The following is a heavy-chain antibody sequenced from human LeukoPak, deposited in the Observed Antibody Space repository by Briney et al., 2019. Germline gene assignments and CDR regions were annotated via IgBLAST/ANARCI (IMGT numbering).Heavy chain of an antibody. CDR2: ISSSGSTI. D-gene: IGHD3-10*01. J-gene: IGHJ2*01. CDR3: ARVGRGAKIERVNWYFDL. V-gene: IGHV3-11*01. CDR1: GFTFSDYY. Sequence: PGGSLRLSCAASGFTFSDYYMSWIRQAPGKGLEWVSYISSSGSTIYYADSVKGRFTISRDNAKNSLYLQMNSLRAEDTAVYYCARVGRGAKIERVNWYFDLWGRGTLVTVSS.